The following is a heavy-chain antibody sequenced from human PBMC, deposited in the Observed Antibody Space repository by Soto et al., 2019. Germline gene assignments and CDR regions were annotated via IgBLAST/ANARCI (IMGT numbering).Heavy chain of an antibody. CDR3: ARCPFIRGAPLYYYYYYMDV. J-gene: IGHJ6*03. V-gene: IGHV4-59*01. Sequence: SETLSLTCTASGGSISSYYWSWIRQPPGKGLEWIGYIYYSGSTNYNPSLKSRVTISVDTSKNQFSLKLSSVTAADTAVYYCARCPFIRGAPLYYYYYYMDVWGKGTTVTVSS. D-gene: IGHD3-10*01. CDR1: GGSISSYY. CDR2: IYYSGST.